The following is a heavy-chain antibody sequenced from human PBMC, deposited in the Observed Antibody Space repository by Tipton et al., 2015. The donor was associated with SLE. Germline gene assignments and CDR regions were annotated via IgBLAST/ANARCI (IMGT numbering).Heavy chain of an antibody. J-gene: IGHJ3*02. CDR1: GGTFSSYG. V-gene: IGHV1-69*05. Sequence: QSGAEVKKPGSSVKVSCKASGGTFSSYGIHWVRQAPGQGLEWMGGIIPIFGTANYAQRFQGRVTFTTDESRRTAYMELSSLTPEDTAVYFCARDETVQPAGAFDIWGQGTMVTVSS. CDR3: ARDETVQPAGAFDI. CDR2: IIPIFGTA. D-gene: IGHD5-18*01.